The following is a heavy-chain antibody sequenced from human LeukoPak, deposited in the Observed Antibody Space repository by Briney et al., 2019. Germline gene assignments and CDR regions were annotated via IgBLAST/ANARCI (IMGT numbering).Heavy chain of an antibody. CDR3: AKDLASSWYIP. CDR2: ISGGGGST. CDR1: GFTFSSYA. D-gene: IGHD6-13*01. V-gene: IGHV3-23*01. J-gene: IGHJ5*02. Sequence: GGSLRLSCAASGFTFSSYAMSWVRQAPGKGLEWVSAISGGGGSTYYADSVKGRFTTSRDNSKNTLYLQMNSLRAEDTAVYYCAKDLASSWYIPWGQGTLVTVSS.